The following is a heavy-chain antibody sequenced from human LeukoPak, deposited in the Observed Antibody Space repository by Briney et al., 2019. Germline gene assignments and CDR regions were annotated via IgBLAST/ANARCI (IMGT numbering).Heavy chain of an antibody. V-gene: IGHV3-7*04. CDR1: GFTFSYHW. CDR3: ARAPGGYSYGSPNYFDY. D-gene: IGHD5-18*01. J-gene: IGHJ4*02. Sequence: GGSLRLSCAASGFTFSYHWMTWVRQAPGKGLEWVANIKNDGAVKNYVDSVKGRFTISRDNAKNSLYLQMNSLRAEDTAVYYCARAPGGYSYGSPNYFDYWGQGTLVTVSS. CDR2: IKNDGAVK.